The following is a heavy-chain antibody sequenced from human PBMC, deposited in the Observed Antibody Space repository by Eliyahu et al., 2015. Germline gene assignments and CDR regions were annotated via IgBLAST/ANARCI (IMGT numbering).Heavy chain of an antibody. Sequence: QVQLMESGGGVVQPGRSLRLSCAASGFTFSSSGMHWVRQAPGKGLEWVAVLWYDGSNKYYADSVKGRFTISRDNSKNTLYLQMNSLRAEDTAVYYCARALDWNYFDYWGQGTLVTVSS. V-gene: IGHV3-33*03. J-gene: IGHJ4*02. CDR2: LWYDGSNK. CDR1: GFTFSSSG. CDR3: ARALDWNYFDY. D-gene: IGHD3-9*01.